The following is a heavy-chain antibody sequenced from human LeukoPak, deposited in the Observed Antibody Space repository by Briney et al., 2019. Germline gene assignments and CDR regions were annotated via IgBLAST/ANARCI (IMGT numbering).Heavy chain of an antibody. D-gene: IGHD3-10*01. CDR2: INHSGST. V-gene: IGHV4-34*01. CDR1: GGSFSGYY. CDR3: ARRRGDGSGTYYITYYYDYYMDV. J-gene: IGHJ6*03. Sequence: SETLSLTCAVYGGSFSGYYWSWIRQPPGKGLEWIGEINHSGSTNYNPSLKSRVTISVDTSKNQFSLKLSSVTAADTAVYYCARRRGDGSGTYYITYYYDYYMDVWGKGTTLTVSS.